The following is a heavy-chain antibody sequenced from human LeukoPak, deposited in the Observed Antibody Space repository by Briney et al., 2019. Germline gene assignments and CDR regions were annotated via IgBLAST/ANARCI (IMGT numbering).Heavy chain of an antibody. D-gene: IGHD6-19*01. CDR2: NYTSGST. V-gene: IGHV4-4*09. Sequence: KPSEILSLTCTVSGGSISSYYWSWIRQPPGKGLEWIGYNYTSGSTNYNPSLKSRVTISVDTSKNQFSLKLSSVTAADTAVYYCARYSSGWYLDYYYYMDVWGKGTTVTVSS. CDR1: GGSISSYY. CDR3: ARYSSGWYLDYYYYMDV. J-gene: IGHJ6*03.